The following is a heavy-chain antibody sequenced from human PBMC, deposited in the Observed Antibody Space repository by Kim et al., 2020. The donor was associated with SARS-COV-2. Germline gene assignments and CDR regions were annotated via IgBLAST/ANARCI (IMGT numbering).Heavy chain of an antibody. CDR3: VKEDNFDWLLFVSPGNYYYYGMDV. J-gene: IGHJ6*02. Sequence: GGSLRLSCSASGFTFSSYAMHWVRQAPGKGLEYVSAISSNGGSTYYADSVKGRFTISRDNSKNTLYLQMSSLRAEDTAVYYCVKEDNFDWLLFVSPGNYYYYGMDVWGQGTTVTVSS. V-gene: IGHV3-64D*06. CDR2: ISSNGGST. D-gene: IGHD3-9*01. CDR1: GFTFSSYA.